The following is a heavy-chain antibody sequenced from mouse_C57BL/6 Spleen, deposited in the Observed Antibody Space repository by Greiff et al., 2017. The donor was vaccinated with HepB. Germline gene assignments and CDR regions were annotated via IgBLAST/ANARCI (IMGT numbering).Heavy chain of an antibody. CDR3: TRPGAAQATVAWFAY. J-gene: IGHJ3*01. D-gene: IGHD3-2*02. CDR2: IDPSDSYT. CDR1: GYTFTSYW. V-gene: IGHV1-69*01. Sequence: QVQLQQPGAELVMPGASVKLSCKASGYTFTSYWMHWVKQRPGQGLEWIGEIDPSDSYTNYNQKFKGKSTLTVDKSSSTAYMQLSSLTSEDSAVYYCTRPGAAQATVAWFAYWGQGTLVTVSA.